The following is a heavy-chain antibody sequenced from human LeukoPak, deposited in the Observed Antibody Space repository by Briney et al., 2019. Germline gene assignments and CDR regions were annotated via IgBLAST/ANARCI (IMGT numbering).Heavy chain of an antibody. CDR2: ISWNSGSI. J-gene: IGHJ4*02. CDR1: GSTFDDYA. CDR3: AKDAYSSGWYLFDY. V-gene: IGHV3-9*01. Sequence: GGSLRLSCAASGSTFDDYAVHWVRQAPGKGLEWVSGISWNSGSIGYADSVKGRFTISRYNAKNFLYLQMNSLRAEDTALYYCAKDAYSSGWYLFDYWDQGTLVTVSS. D-gene: IGHD6-19*01.